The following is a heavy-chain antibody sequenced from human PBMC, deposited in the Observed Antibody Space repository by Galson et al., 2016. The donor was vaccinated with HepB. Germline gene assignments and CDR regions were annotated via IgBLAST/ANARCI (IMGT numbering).Heavy chain of an antibody. CDR3: ARDLAVPSGPDSDSDY. CDR2: VYSSGAP. CDR1: GVPVNTYY. Sequence: ETLSLTCSVSGVPVNTYYWAWIRQSPGKGPEWIGRVYSSGAPSYHPSLKSRVAMSVDTTKNQFSLKLDSVTAADTAVYYCARDLAVPSGPDSDSDYWGRGSRVIVSS. J-gene: IGHJ4*02. D-gene: IGHD2-21*01. V-gene: IGHV4-4*07.